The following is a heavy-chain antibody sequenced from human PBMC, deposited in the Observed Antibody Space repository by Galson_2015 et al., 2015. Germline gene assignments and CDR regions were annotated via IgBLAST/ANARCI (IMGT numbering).Heavy chain of an antibody. Sequence: SVKVSCKASGYTFTSYGISWVRQAPGQGLEWMGWISAYNGNTNYAQKLQGRVTMTTDTSTSTAYMELRSLRSDDTAVYYCARDGLPDIRIAAAGGDAFDIWGQGTMVTVSS. CDR2: ISAYNGNT. CDR3: ARDGLPDIRIAAAGGDAFDI. CDR1: GYTFTSYG. J-gene: IGHJ3*02. V-gene: IGHV1-18*01. D-gene: IGHD6-13*01.